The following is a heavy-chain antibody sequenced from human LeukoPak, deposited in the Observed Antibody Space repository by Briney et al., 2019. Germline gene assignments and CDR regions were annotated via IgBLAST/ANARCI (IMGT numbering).Heavy chain of an antibody. D-gene: IGHD5-12*01. V-gene: IGHV3-21*01. CDR2: ISSSSSYI. J-gene: IGHJ4*02. Sequence: PGGSLRLSCAASGFTFSSYSMNWVRQAPGKGLEWVSSISSSSSYIYYADSVKGRSTISRDNSKNTLYLQMNSLRAEDMAVYYCAKDRGDSGYDYYFDYWGQGTLVTVSS. CDR1: GFTFSSYS. CDR3: AKDRGDSGYDYYFDY.